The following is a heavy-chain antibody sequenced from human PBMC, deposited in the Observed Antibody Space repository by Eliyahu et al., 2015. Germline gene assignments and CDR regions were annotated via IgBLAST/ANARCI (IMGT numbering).Heavy chain of an antibody. CDR3: ARGFWPPKYYYYYMDV. Sequence: QVQLVESGGGVVQPGRSLXLXCXASGXXFSSXGXHWVRQAPGKGLEWVAVIWYDGSNKYYADSVKGRFTISRDNSKNTLYLQMNSLRAEDTAVYYCARGFWPPKYYYYYMDVWGKGTTVTVSS. V-gene: IGHV3-33*01. CDR2: IWYDGSNK. D-gene: IGHD3-10*01. J-gene: IGHJ6*03. CDR1: GXXFSSXG.